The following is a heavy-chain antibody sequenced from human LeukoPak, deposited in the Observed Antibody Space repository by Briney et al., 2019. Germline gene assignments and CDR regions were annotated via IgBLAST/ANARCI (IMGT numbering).Heavy chain of an antibody. CDR3: AKDVDSSGWFFPLAEYFQH. CDR1: GFTFSSYA. J-gene: IGHJ1*01. D-gene: IGHD6-19*01. V-gene: IGHV3-23*01. Sequence: GGSLRLSCAASGFTFSSYAMSWVRQAPGKGLEWVSAISGSGGSTYYADSVKGRFTNSRDNSKNTLYLQMNSLRAEDTAVYYCAKDVDSSGWFFPLAEYFQHWGQGTLVTVSS. CDR2: ISGSGGST.